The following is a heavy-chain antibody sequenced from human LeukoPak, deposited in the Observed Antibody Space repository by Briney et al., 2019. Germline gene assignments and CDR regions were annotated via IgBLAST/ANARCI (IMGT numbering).Heavy chain of an antibody. D-gene: IGHD3-3*01. J-gene: IGHJ6*03. V-gene: IGHV3-7*01. CDR2: IKEDGSEK. CDR1: GFTFSNYW. Sequence: PGGSLRLSCAASGFTFSNYWMSWVRQAPGKGLEWVANIKEDGSEKYYGDSLKGRFTISRDNAKNSLDLQMNSLRAEDTSVYYCARSFDFWSGSYPYYYMDVWGKGTTVTVSS. CDR3: ARSFDFWSGSYPYYYMDV.